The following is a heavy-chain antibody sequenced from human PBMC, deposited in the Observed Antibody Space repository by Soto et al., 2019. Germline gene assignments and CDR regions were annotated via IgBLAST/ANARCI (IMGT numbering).Heavy chain of an antibody. CDR3: ARDDGGFRDLLREYFQN. CDR2: IYNSGNA. CDR1: GGSISGGGHY. J-gene: IGHJ1*01. V-gene: IGHV4-31*03. Sequence: SETLSLTCTVSGGSISGGGHYWSWIRQHPGKGLEWIGYIYNSGNAYYNPSLDSRATISLDTSKNQFSLKLTSMTAADTAVYYCARDDGGFRDLLREYFQNWGRGTLVT. D-gene: IGHD3-10*01.